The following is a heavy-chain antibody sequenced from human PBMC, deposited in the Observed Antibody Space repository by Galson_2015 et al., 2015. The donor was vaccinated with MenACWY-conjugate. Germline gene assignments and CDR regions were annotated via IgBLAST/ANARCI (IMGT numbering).Heavy chain of an antibody. CDR1: GLTFSSAW. D-gene: IGHD1-26*01. Sequence: SLRLSCAVSGLTFSSAWINWVRQAPGKGLEWIGRIKGTTVGGTTDYSAPVRGRFTISRDDSKNTIYLQMNSLQSDDTAVYYCTTDLRWDGGDYWGQGTLVTVST. CDR2: IKGTTVGGTT. V-gene: IGHV3-15*01. J-gene: IGHJ4*02. CDR3: TTDLRWDGGDY.